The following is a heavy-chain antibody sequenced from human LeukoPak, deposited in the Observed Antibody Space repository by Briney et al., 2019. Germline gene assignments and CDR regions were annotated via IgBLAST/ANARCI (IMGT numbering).Heavy chain of an antibody. Sequence: GGSLRLSCAASGFTFSSYAMSWVRQAPGKGLEWVSGISGSSDNTYYADSVKGRFTISRDNSKNTLYLQMNSLRAEDTAVYYCARDLGNYDFWSGYYPTLDYWGQGTLVTVSS. V-gene: IGHV3-23*01. D-gene: IGHD3-3*01. CDR3: ARDLGNYDFWSGYYPTLDY. J-gene: IGHJ4*02. CDR2: ISGSSDNT. CDR1: GFTFSSYA.